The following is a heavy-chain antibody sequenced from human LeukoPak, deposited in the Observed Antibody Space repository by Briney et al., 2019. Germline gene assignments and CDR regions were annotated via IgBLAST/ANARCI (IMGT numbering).Heavy chain of an antibody. Sequence: GGSLRLSCAASGFTFDDYGMSWARHAPGKGLEWVSGINWNGGSTGYADSVKGRFTISRDNAKNSLYLQMNSLRAEDTALYYCARLKGSGSFDYWGQGTLVTVSS. J-gene: IGHJ4*02. D-gene: IGHD3-10*01. CDR1: GFTFDDYG. CDR2: INWNGGST. CDR3: ARLKGSGSFDY. V-gene: IGHV3-20*04.